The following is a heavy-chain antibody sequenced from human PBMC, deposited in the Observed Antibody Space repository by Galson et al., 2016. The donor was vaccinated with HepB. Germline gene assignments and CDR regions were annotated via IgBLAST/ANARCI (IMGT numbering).Heavy chain of an antibody. D-gene: IGHD1-26*01. J-gene: IGHJ4*02. CDR1: GFTFNXXX. CDR3: ARVVKDMVGKYYFDY. CDR2: XXGDXXXI. Sequence: SLRLSCAASGFTFNXXXLNXXXQAXXXGLXXVSXXXGDXXXIXXXDSXXGRFTISRDNAKNSLXLQXXSLRVEDTAVYYCARVVKDMVGKYYFDYWGQGTLXTXSS. V-gene: IGHV3-21*01.